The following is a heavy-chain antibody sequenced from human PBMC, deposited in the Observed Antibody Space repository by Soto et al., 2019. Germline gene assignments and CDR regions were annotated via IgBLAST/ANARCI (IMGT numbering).Heavy chain of an antibody. J-gene: IGHJ4*02. V-gene: IGHV4-59*08. CDR3: ALCSNWRRFDY. CDR2: VYYTGST. CDR1: GGSISSYY. Sequence: QVQLQESGPGLVKPSETLSLTCTVSGGSISSYYWSWIRQPPGKGLEWIGYVYYTGSTNYNPSLKRRATLSVDTSKNQFSLKLTAVTAADTAVYYWALCSNWRRFDYWGQGTLVTVSS. D-gene: IGHD6-13*01.